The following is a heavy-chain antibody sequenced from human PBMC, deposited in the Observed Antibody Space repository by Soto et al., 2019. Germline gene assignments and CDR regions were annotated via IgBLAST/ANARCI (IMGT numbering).Heavy chain of an antibody. CDR2: INSDGRNT. D-gene: IGHD3-10*01. CDR3: AIDFMARGRASNWFDP. Sequence: EVQLVESGGGLVQPGGSLRLSCAASGFIFSSYWMHWVRQAPGKGPVWVARINSDGRNTKYADSVKGRFTISRDNAKNTLYLQMISLRAEDTAVYSWAIDFMARGRASNWFDPWGQGTLVTVSP. V-gene: IGHV3-74*03. CDR1: GFIFSSYW. J-gene: IGHJ5*02.